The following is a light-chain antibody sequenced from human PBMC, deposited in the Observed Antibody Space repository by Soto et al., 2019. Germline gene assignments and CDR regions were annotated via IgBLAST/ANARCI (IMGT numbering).Light chain of an antibody. CDR2: EVS. CDR3: SSYAGTNKRYV. J-gene: IGLJ1*01. CDR1: SSDVGGYNY. V-gene: IGLV2-8*01. Sequence: QSALAQPPSASGSPGQSVTISCTGTSSDVGGYNYVSWYQQHPGKAPKLLIYEVSKRPSGVPDRFSGSKSGNTASLTVSGLQTEDEADYYCSSYAGTNKRYVFGTGTKGTVL.